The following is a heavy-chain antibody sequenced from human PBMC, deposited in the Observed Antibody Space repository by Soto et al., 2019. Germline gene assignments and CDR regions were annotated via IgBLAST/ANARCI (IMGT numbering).Heavy chain of an antibody. J-gene: IGHJ6*02. CDR3: AREPGGTMVGGVYYYYGMDV. CDR1: GGSISSYY. Sequence: SETLSLTCTVSGGSISSYYWSWIRQPPGKGLEWIGYIYYSGSTNYNPSLKSRVTISVDTSKNQSSVKLSSVTAADTAVYYCAREPGGTMVGGVYYYYGMDVWGQGTTVTVSS. D-gene: IGHD3-10*01. V-gene: IGHV4-59*01. CDR2: IYYSGST.